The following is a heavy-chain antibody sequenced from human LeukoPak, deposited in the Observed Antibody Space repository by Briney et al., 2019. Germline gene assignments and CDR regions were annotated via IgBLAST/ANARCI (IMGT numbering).Heavy chain of an antibody. V-gene: IGHV3-23*01. J-gene: IGHJ4*02. Sequence: GGSLRLSCAASGFAFSSYAMSWVRQAPGKGLEWVSGISGSGESTYYADSVKGRFTISRDNSKNTLYLQMNSLRAEDTAVYYCAKVLDGTGYWNYYFDSWGQGTLVTVSS. CDR1: GFAFSSYA. D-gene: IGHD3-22*01. CDR3: AKVLDGTGYWNYYFDS. CDR2: ISGSGEST.